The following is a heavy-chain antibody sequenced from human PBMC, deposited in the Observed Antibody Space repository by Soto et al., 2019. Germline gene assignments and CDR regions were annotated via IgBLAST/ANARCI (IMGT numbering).Heavy chain of an antibody. CDR1: GFTFSSYN. J-gene: IGHJ6*02. D-gene: IGHD1-26*01. V-gene: IGHV3-48*02. CDR3: ESGTTLGYYYGMDV. CDR2: ISSSSSTI. Sequence: GGSLRLSCAASGFTFSSYNMNWVRQAPGKGLEWVSYISSSSSTIYYADSVKGRFTISRDNAKNSLYLQMNSLRDEDTAVYYCESGTTLGYYYGMDVWGQGTTVTVSS.